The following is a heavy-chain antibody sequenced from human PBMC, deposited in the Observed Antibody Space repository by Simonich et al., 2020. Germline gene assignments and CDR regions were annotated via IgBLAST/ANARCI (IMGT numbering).Heavy chain of an antibody. V-gene: IGHV1-8*03. CDR2: MNPNSGKT. J-gene: IGHJ5*02. Sequence: QVQLVQSGAEVKKPGASVKVSCKASGYTFTSYDINWVRQATGQGHEWMGWMNPNSGKTGYAQKFQGRVTITRNTSISTAYMELSSLRSEDTAVYYCARARYCSSTSCYNWFDPWGQGTLVTVSS. D-gene: IGHD2-2*01. CDR1: GYTFTSYD. CDR3: ARARYCSSTSCYNWFDP.